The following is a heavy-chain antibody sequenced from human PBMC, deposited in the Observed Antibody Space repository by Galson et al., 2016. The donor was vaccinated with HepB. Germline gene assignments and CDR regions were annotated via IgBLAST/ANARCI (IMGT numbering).Heavy chain of an antibody. CDR1: GYIFIDYW. Sequence: QSGAEVKKPGESLRISCEASGYIFIDYWISWVRQVPGKGLEWVGTLGPRGDYRSYSPAFQGHVSISIDNSVTTAYLQWNSLKAADTAVYYCARHDLGATGFFYLDVWGNGTTVTVSS. J-gene: IGHJ6*03. D-gene: IGHD5-12*01. V-gene: IGHV5-10-1*01. CDR2: LGPRGDYR. CDR3: ARHDLGATGFFYLDV.